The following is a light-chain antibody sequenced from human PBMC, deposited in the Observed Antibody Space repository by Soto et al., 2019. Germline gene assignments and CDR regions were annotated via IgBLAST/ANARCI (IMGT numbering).Light chain of an antibody. CDR1: SSDVGAHDF. CDR2: EVT. Sequence: QSALTQPASVSGSPGQSITISCSGTSSDVGAHDFVSWYQHHPDKAPKFIIFEVTKRPSGVSNRFSGSKTGNTASLTISGIQAEDEADYYCNLYPLSRTVIFGGGTKVTVL. J-gene: IGLJ2*01. V-gene: IGLV2-14*01. CDR3: NLYPLSRTVI.